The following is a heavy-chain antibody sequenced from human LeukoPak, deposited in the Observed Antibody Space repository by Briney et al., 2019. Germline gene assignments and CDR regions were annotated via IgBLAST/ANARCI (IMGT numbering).Heavy chain of an antibody. J-gene: IGHJ4*02. CDR1: GITFSSYG. D-gene: IGHD1-26*01. CDR3: ASIPIHSGSYY. CDR2: ISYDGSNK. Sequence: GRSLRLSCAASGITFSSYGMHWVRQAPGKGLEWVAVISYDGSNKYYADSVKGRFTISRDNSKNTLYLQMNSLRAEDTAVYYCASIPIHSGSYYVGQGTLVTVSS. V-gene: IGHV3-30*03.